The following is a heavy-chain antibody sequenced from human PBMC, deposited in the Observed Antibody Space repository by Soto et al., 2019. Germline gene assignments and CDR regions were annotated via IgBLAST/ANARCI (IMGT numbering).Heavy chain of an antibody. J-gene: IGHJ6*02. CDR3: ERDRVPPRYLYYGMDV. V-gene: IGHV3-7*01. Sequence: GGPLGVSCSASGFPFSTYCVSWVRQAPGKGLEWVGNIKQDGSGENYVDSVKGRFTISRDNANHSLYLQMNSLRAEDTAVYYCERDRVPPRYLYYGMDVWGQGTTVTVSS. CDR1: GFPFSTYC. CDR2: IKQDGSGE. D-gene: IGHD1-1*01.